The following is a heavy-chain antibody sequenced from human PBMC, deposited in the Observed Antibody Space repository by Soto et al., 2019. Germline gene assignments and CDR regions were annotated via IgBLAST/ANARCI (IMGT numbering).Heavy chain of an antibody. CDR2: ISYDGSNK. CDR1: GFTFSSYA. D-gene: IGHD5-12*01. CDR3: ARDNKRDGYNFFDY. V-gene: IGHV3-30-3*01. Sequence: QVQLVESGGGVVQPGRPLRLSCAASGFTFSSYAMHWVRQAPGKGLEWVAVISYDGSNKYYADSVKGRFTISRDNSKNTLYLQMNSLRAEDTAVYYCARDNKRDGYNFFDYWGQGTLVTVSS. J-gene: IGHJ4*02.